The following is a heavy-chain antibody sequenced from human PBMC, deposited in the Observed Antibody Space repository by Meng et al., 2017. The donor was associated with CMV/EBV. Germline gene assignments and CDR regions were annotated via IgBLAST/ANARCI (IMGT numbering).Heavy chain of an antibody. V-gene: IGHV3-23*01. CDR2: ISGSGGST. D-gene: IGHD6-6*01. J-gene: IGHJ4*02. CDR3: AKDSRSSSGSDFFDY. CDR1: GFTFSSYA. Sequence: GESLKISCAASGFTFSSYAMSWVRQAPGKGLEWVSAISGSGGSTYYADSVKGRFTISRDNSKNTLYLQMNSPRAEDTAVYYCAKDSRSSSGSDFFDYWGQGTLVTVSS.